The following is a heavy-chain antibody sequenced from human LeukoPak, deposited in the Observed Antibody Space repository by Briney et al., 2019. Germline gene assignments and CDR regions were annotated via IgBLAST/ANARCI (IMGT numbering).Heavy chain of an antibody. J-gene: IGHJ4*02. D-gene: IGHD3-22*01. CDR3: AKDRPNYHESNGHYYRPNGDY. V-gene: IGHV3-23*01. Sequence: PGGSLRLSCAASGFTFNIYAMSWVRQAPGKGLEWVSRITSSGDVTFYADSVKDRFTISRDNSKNTLYLQMSRLRAEDTAVYYCAKDRPNYHESNGHYYRPNGDYWGQGTLVTVSS. CDR1: GFTFNIYA. CDR2: ITSSGDVT.